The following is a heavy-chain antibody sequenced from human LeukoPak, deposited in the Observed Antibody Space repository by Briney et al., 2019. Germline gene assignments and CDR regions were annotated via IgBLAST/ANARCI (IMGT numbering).Heavy chain of an antibody. CDR1: GFTFINAW. CDR2: IKAKAHGGTT. V-gene: IGHV3-15*01. Sequence: GGSLRLSCAASGFTFINAWMAWVRQAPGKGLEWVGRIKAKAHGGTTDYAAPVKGRFTISRDDSKNTLYLQMNSLKTEDTVVYYCTTDGVGIEGATFDYWGQGTLVTVSS. J-gene: IGHJ4*02. CDR3: TTDGVGIEGATFDY. D-gene: IGHD1-26*01.